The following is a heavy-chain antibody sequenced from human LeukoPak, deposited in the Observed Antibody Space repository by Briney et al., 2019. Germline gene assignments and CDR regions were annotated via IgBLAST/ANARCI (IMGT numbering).Heavy chain of an antibody. CDR3: ARVDTPTYYYDSSGYETPRRNKRPSYYYYMDV. V-gene: IGHV1-46*01. J-gene: IGHJ6*03. CDR1: GYTFTSYY. CDR2: INPSGGST. Sequence: ASVKVSCKASGYTFTSYYMHWVRQAPGQGLEWMGIINPSGGSTSYAQKFQGRVTMTRDTSTSTVYMELSSLRSEDTAVYYCARVDTPTYYYDSSGYETPRRNKRPSYYYYMDVWGKGTTVTISS. D-gene: IGHD3-22*01.